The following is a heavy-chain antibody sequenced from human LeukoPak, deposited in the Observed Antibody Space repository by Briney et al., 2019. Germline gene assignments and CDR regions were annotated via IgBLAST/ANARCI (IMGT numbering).Heavy chain of an antibody. CDR3: ARPNWNYDWFDP. V-gene: IGHV4-38-2*02. CDR1: GYSISSGYY. J-gene: IGHJ5*02. CDR2: IYHSGST. Sequence: PSETLSLTCTVSGYSISSGYYWGWIRQPPGKGLEWIGSIYHSGSTYYNPSLKSRVTISVDTSKNQFSLKLSSVTAADTAVYYCARPNWNYDWFDPWGQGTLVTVSS. D-gene: IGHD1-7*01.